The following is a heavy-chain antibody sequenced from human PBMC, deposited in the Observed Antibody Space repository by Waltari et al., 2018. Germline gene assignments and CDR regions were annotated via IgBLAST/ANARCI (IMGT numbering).Heavy chain of an antibody. J-gene: IGHJ5*02. V-gene: IGHV4-34*01. CDR3: VRVWSTSTWFGRLDRLDP. Sequence: QVQLQQWGAGLLKPSETLSLTCAVYGGSLTRYSLPWIRQPPGKGLEWMGEINHSGSTNYKSSLKSRVTISVDTSKSQFSLKLTSVTAADTAVYYCVRVWSTSTWFGRLDRLDPWGQGTLVTVHS. D-gene: IGHD3-10*01. CDR2: INHSGST. CDR1: GGSLTRYS.